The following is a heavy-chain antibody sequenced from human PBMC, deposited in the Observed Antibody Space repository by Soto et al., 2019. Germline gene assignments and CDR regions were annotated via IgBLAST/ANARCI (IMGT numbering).Heavy chain of an antibody. Sequence: GTLRLSCAAYGFTFRDYNMSWIRQAPGKGLEWVSYISSSGSTIYYADSVKGRFTISRDNAKNSPYLQMNSLRAEDTTVYYCARASRNDAFDIWGQGTMVTVSS. J-gene: IGHJ3*02. V-gene: IGHV3-11*01. D-gene: IGHD1-1*01. CDR2: ISSSGSTI. CDR1: GFTFRDYN. CDR3: ARASRNDAFDI.